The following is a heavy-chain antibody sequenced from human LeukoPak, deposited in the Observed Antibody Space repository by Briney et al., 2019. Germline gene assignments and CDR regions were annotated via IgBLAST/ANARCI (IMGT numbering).Heavy chain of an antibody. D-gene: IGHD3-10*01. CDR2: IWYDGSNK. CDR3: ARAYYYGSGIRY. Sequence: GGSLSLFCAASGFTFSSYGMHWVRQAPGKGLEWVAVIWYDGSNKYYADSVKGRFTISRDNYKNTLYLQMNSLRAEDTAVYYCARAYYYGSGIRYWGQGTLVTVSS. J-gene: IGHJ4*02. CDR1: GFTFSSYG. V-gene: IGHV3-33*01.